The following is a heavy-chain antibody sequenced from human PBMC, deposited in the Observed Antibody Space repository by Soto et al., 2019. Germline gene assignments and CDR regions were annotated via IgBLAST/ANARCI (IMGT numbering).Heavy chain of an antibody. D-gene: IGHD6-19*01. J-gene: IGHJ5*02. CDR2: ISGSGGST. CDR3: AKVPAVAGAYNWFDP. CDR1: GFTFSSYA. V-gene: IGHV3-23*01. Sequence: EVQLLESGGGLVQPGGSLRLSCAASGFTFSSYAMSWVRQAPGKGLEWVSAISGSGGSTYYADSVKGRFTISRDNSKNTRYLQMNSLRAEDTAVYYCAKVPAVAGAYNWFDPWGQGTLVTVSS.